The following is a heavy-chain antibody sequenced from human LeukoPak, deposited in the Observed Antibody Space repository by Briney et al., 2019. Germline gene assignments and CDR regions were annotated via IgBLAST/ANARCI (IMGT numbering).Heavy chain of an antibody. CDR2: ISAYNGNT. Sequence: ASVKVSCKASGYTFTSYGISWVRQAPGQGLEWMGWISAYNGNTNYAQKLQGRVTMTRDTSISTAYMELSRLRSDDTAVYYCAREDIVVVVARMDVWGQGTTVTVSS. CDR1: GYTFTSYG. CDR3: AREDIVVVVARMDV. V-gene: IGHV1-18*01. D-gene: IGHD2-15*01. J-gene: IGHJ6*02.